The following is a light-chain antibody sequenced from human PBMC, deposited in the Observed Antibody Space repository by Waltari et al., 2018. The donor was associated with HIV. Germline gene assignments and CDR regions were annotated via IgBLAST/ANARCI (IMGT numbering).Light chain of an antibody. Sequence: SFGLTQSPSVSVSPGQSATITCSGEDLGNKYTSWYQQKSGQSPLLVIYQDSRRPSRIPERFSGSNSGNTATLTISGTQPLDEADYYCQTWDSNTVLFGTGTKVTVL. J-gene: IGLJ1*01. V-gene: IGLV3-1*01. CDR3: QTWDSNTVL. CDR2: QDS. CDR1: DLGNKY.